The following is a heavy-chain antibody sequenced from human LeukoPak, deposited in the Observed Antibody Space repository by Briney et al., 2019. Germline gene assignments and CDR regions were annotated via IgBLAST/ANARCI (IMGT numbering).Heavy chain of an antibody. Sequence: ASVKVSCKASGYTFINYDINWVRQATGQGPEWMGWMSPNSGNTGYAQNFQGRVTMTSDTSISTAYMELSSLRSEDTAVYYCARSPPNWGLDYWGQGTLVTVSS. CDR3: ARSPPNWGLDY. CDR1: GYTFINYD. CDR2: MSPNSGNT. J-gene: IGHJ4*02. D-gene: IGHD7-27*01. V-gene: IGHV1-8*01.